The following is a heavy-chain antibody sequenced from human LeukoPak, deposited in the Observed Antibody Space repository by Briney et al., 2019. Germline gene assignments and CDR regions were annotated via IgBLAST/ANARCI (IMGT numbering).Heavy chain of an antibody. CDR3: ARVPVNIWENWFDP. CDR1: GFTFSSYS. V-gene: IGHV4-59*12. Sequence: GSLRLSCAASGFTFSSYSMNWVRQAPGKGLEWVGNIYYTGSTYYNPSLKSRVTISVDTSKNRFSLKLSSVTAADTAVYYCARVPVNIWENWFDPWGQGTLVTVSS. J-gene: IGHJ5*02. D-gene: IGHD1-26*01. CDR2: IYYTGST.